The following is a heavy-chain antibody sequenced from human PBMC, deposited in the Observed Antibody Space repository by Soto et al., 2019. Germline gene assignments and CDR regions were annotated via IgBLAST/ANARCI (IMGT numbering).Heavy chain of an antibody. V-gene: IGHV1-18*01. Sequence: ASVKVCCKASGYTFTSSGISWVRQAPGQGLEWMGWISAYNGNTNYAQKLQGRVTMTTDTSTSTAYMELRSLRSDDTAVYYCARDQYYYGSGRKPLYYYYGMYIWG. D-gene: IGHD3-10*01. CDR3: ARDQYYYGSGRKPLYYYYGMYI. J-gene: IGHJ6*02. CDR1: GYTFTSSG. CDR2: ISAYNGNT.